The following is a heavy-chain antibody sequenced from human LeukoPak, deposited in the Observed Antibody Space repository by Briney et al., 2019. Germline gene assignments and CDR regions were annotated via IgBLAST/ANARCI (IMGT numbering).Heavy chain of an antibody. V-gene: IGHV5-51*01. CDR1: GYRFTSYW. J-gene: IGHJ3*02. Sequence: GESLKISCKGSGYRFTSYWIGWVRPMPGKGLEWMGIIYPGDSDTRYSPSFQGQVTISADKSISTAYLQWSSLKASDTAMYYCARVRFFLTDAFDIWGQGTMVTVSS. D-gene: IGHD3-3*01. CDR2: IYPGDSDT. CDR3: ARVRFFLTDAFDI.